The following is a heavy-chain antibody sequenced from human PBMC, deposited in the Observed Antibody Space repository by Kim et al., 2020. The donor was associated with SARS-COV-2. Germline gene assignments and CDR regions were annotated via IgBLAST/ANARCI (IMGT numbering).Heavy chain of an antibody. J-gene: IGHJ6*02. V-gene: IGHV5-10-1*01. CDR2: IDPSDSYT. CDR1: GYSFTSYW. Sequence: GESLKISCKGSGYSFTSYWISWVRQMPGKGLEWMGRIDPSDSYTNYSPSFQGHVTISADKSISTAYLQWSSLKASDTAMYYCARSSGSYYDFWSGYYIGASYYYGMDVWGQGTTVTVSS. D-gene: IGHD3-3*01. CDR3: ARSSGSYYDFWSGYYIGASYYYGMDV.